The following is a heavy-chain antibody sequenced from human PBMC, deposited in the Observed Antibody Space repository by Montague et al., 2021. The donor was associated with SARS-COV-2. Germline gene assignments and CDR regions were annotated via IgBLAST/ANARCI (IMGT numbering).Heavy chain of an antibody. D-gene: IGHD2-21*02. Sequence: SLRLSCAASGFTFSSYAMHWVRQAPGKGLEWVAVISYDGSNKYYADSVKGRFTISRDNSKNTLYLQMNSLRAEDTAVYYCARSSCCACCHNSWGQGTLVTVSS. V-gene: IGHV3-30-3*01. CDR3: ARSSCCACCHNS. CDR1: GFTFSSYA. J-gene: IGHJ4*02. CDR2: ISYDGSNK.